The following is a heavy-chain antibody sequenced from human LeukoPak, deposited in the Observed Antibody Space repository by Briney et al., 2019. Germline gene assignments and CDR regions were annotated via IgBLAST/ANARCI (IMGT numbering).Heavy chain of an antibody. CDR1: GYTFTGYY. V-gene: IGHV1-2*04. CDR3: ARATAIGGYSSGRYVYGGNSRPLDAFDI. J-gene: IGHJ3*02. D-gene: IGHD6-19*01. Sequence: ASVKVSCKASGYTFTGYYMHWVRQAPGQGLEWMGWINPNSGGTNYAQKFQGWVTMARDTSISTAYMELSRLRSDDTAVYYCARATAIGGYSSGRYVYGGNSRPLDAFDIWGQGAMVTVSS. CDR2: INPNSGGT.